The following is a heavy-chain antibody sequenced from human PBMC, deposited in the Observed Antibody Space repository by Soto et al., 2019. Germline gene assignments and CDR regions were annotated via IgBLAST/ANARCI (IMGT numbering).Heavy chain of an antibody. J-gene: IGHJ6*02. CDR3: ARGAGQYDFWSGYPQTYGMDV. CDR2: IIPIFGTA. Sequence: SVKVSCKASGGTFSSYAISWVRQAPGQGLEWMGGIIPIFGTANYAQKFQGRVTITADESTSTAYMELSSLRSEDTAVYYCARGAGQYDFWSGYPQTYGMDVWGQGTTVTVSS. D-gene: IGHD3-3*01. V-gene: IGHV1-69*13. CDR1: GGTFSSYA.